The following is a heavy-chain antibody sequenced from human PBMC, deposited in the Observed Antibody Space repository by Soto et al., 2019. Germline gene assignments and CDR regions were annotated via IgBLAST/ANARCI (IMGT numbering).Heavy chain of an antibody. V-gene: IGHV3-30*18. D-gene: IGHD5-18*01. CDR1: GFTFSSYG. CDR2: ISYDGSNK. J-gene: IGHJ4*02. Sequence: QVQLVESGGGVVQPGRSLRLSCAASGFTFSSYGMHWVRQAPGKGLEWVAVISYDGSNKYYADSVKGRFTISRDNSKNTLYLQMNSLRAEDTAVYYCAKDGTAMVYTGSDYWGQGTLVTVSS. CDR3: AKDGTAMVYTGSDY.